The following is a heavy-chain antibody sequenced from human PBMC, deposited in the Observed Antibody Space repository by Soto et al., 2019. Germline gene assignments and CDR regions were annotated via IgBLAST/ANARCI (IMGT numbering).Heavy chain of an antibody. V-gene: IGHV4-30-2*01. CDR2: IYHSGST. CDR1: GGSISSGGYS. Sequence: PSETLSLTCAVSGGSISSGGYSWSWIRQPPGKGLEWIGYIYHSGSTYYNPSLKSRVTISVDRSKNQFSLKLSSVTAADTAVYYCARVKFGENPLAFDYWGQGTLVTVSS. D-gene: IGHD3-10*01. CDR3: ARVKFGENPLAFDY. J-gene: IGHJ4*02.